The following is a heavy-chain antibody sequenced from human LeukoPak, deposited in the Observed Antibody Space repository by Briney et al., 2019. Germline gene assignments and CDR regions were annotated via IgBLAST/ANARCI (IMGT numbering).Heavy chain of an antibody. Sequence: ASVKVSCKASGYTFTGYYMHRVRQAPGQGLEWMGRINPNSGGTNYAQKYQGRVTMTRATYISTAYMDLSMLRSDDTAVYYCARGYDFWSGKGVWGQGTLVTVSS. CDR2: INPNSGGT. CDR1: GYTFTGYY. V-gene: IGHV1-2*06. CDR3: ARGYDFWSGKGV. J-gene: IGHJ4*02. D-gene: IGHD3-3*01.